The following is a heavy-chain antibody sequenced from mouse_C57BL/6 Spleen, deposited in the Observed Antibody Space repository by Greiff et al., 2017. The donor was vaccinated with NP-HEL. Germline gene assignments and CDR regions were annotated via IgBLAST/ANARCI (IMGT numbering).Heavy chain of an antibody. J-gene: IGHJ2*01. V-gene: IGHV5-17*01. D-gene: IGHD1-1*01. CDR3: ARWGYGSQYYFDY. CDR2: ISSGSSTI. CDR1: GFTFSDYG. Sequence: EVKLMESGGGLVKPGGSLKLSCAASGFTFSDYGMHWVRQAPEKGLEWVAYISSGSSTIYYADTVKRRFTISRDHAKNTLFLQMTRLRAEDTAMYYCARWGYGSQYYFDYWGKGTTLTVSS.